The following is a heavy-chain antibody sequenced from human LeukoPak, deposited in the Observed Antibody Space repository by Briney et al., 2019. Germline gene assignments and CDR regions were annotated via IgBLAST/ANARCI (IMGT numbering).Heavy chain of an antibody. CDR3: ARDRRTYYYDSSGYYYPFDP. V-gene: IGHV4-34*01. J-gene: IGHJ5*02. D-gene: IGHD3-22*01. CDR1: GGSFSGYY. Sequence: SETLSLTCAVYGGSFSGYYWSWIRQPPGKGLEWLGEINHSGSTNYNPSLKSRVTISVDTSKNQFSLKLSSVTAADTAVYYCARDRRTYYYDSSGYYYPFDPWGQGTLVTVSS. CDR2: INHSGST.